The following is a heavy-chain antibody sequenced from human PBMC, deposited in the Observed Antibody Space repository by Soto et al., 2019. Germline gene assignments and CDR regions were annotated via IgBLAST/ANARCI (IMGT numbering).Heavy chain of an antibody. CDR1: GFTFSNYW. V-gene: IGHV3-7*01. CDR3: AHPSLAAAGLDY. D-gene: IGHD6-13*01. Sequence: GVSLGLSCAASGFTFSNYWMNWVRQAPGKGLEWVANINQDGSERYYVDSVKGRFTISRDNSKNSLHLQMSSLRAEDTGVYFCAHPSLAAAGLDYWGQGTLVTVSS. CDR2: INQDGSER. J-gene: IGHJ4*02.